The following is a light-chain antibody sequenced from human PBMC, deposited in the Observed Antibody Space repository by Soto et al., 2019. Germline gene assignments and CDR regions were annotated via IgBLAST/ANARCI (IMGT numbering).Light chain of an antibody. V-gene: IGKV3-11*01. J-gene: IGKJ5*01. Sequence: EIVLTPSPATLSLSPVQRATLSCRASQGINTYLAWYQQRPGQAPRLLIYDASDRATGIPARFSGSGSGTDFTLTISRLEPQDSAMYYCQQYVISVTFGQGTRLEIK. CDR3: QQYVISVT. CDR1: QGINTY. CDR2: DAS.